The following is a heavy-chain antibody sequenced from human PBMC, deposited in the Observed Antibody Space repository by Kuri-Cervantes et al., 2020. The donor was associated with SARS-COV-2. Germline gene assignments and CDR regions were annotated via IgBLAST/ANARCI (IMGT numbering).Heavy chain of an antibody. V-gene: IGHV3-30*18. CDR1: GFTFSSYG. CDR3: AKDIREQLVGGVGWFDP. Sequence: LSLTCAASGFTFSSYGMHWVRQAPGKGLEWVAVISYDGSNKYYADSVKGRFTISRDNSKNTLYLQMNSLRAEDTAVYYCAKDIREQLVGGVGWFDPWGQGTLVTVSS. J-gene: IGHJ5*02. CDR2: ISYDGSNK. D-gene: IGHD6-6*01.